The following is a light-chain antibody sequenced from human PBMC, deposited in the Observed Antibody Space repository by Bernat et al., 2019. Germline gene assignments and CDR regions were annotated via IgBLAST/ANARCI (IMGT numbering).Light chain of an antibody. Sequence: QSLLTQPPSASATPGQRVTISCSGSSSNIGSNHVYWYQQFPGTAPKLLIYNSNQRPSGVPDRFSASKSGTSASLAISGLRSDDEADYYCSAWDDSLSGRYVFGSGTKVTVL. J-gene: IGLJ1*01. CDR1: SSNIGSNH. V-gene: IGLV1-47*02. CDR2: NSN. CDR3: SAWDDSLSGRYV.